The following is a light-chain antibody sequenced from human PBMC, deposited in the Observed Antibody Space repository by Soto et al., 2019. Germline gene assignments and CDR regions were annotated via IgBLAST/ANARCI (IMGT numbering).Light chain of an antibody. CDR3: QTWGTGIQV. J-gene: IGLJ3*02. V-gene: IGLV4-69*01. CDR2: FTSDGSN. Sequence: QSVLTQSPSASASLGAWVKLTCTLSSGHSSYAIAWHQQQPEKGPRYLMKFTSDGSNSKGDGIPERCSGSSSGAERYLTISSLQSEDEADYYCQTWGTGIQVFGGGTQLTVL. CDR1: SGHSSYA.